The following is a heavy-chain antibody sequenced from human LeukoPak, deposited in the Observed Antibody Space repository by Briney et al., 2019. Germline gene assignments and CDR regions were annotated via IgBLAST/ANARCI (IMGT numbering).Heavy chain of an antibody. Sequence: PSETLSLTCTVSGGSISSSSYYWVWIRQPPGKGLEWIGSMYYGGSTYYNPSLESRVTISIDTSKNQFSLNLSSVTAADTAVYYCARVYYSNSYDYWYFDLWGRGTLVTVSS. V-gene: IGHV4-39*07. CDR1: GGSISSSSYY. J-gene: IGHJ2*01. CDR3: ARVYYSNSYDYWYFDL. CDR2: MYYGGST. D-gene: IGHD6-13*01.